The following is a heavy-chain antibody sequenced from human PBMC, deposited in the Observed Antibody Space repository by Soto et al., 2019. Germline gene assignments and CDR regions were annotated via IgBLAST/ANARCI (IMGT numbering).Heavy chain of an antibody. D-gene: IGHD2-15*01. J-gene: IGHJ4*02. CDR3: VKQANGLDGVVFDY. CDR1: GFIFSEST. Sequence: GGSLRLSCSASGFIFSESTIYWVRQVPGKGLEAISAVSTSGRSTYYADSVKDRFTISRDNSKNTLFLQMGSLRPEDKAIYYWVKQANGLDGVVFDYWGEGTQVTVTS. CDR2: VSTSGRST. V-gene: IGHV3-64D*06.